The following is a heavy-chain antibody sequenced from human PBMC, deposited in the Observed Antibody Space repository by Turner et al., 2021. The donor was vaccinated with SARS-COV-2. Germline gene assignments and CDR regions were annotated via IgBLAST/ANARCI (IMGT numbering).Heavy chain of an antibody. CDR1: GFTFSSYN. J-gene: IGHJ4*02. CDR2: ISSSSSYI. Sequence: EVQLVESGVGLVKPGGSLRLSCAASGFTFSSYNMNWVRQAPGKGLEWVSSISSSSSYIYYADLVKGRFTISRDNAKNSLYMQMNSLGAEDTTVYYCARDISAYYYDSSGYPDWGQGTLVTVSS. V-gene: IGHV3-21*01. CDR3: ARDISAYYYDSSGYPD. D-gene: IGHD3-22*01.